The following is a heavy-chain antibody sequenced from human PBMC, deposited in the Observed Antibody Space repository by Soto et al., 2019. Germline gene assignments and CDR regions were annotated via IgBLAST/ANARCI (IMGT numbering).Heavy chain of an antibody. Sequence: QVQLQESGPGLVKPSQTLSLTCTVSAGSISRGGYYWSWIRQHPGNGLECIGYIYYNGSTYYTPSIKSRVTISVDTSNTQFSLKLSSVTSAATAVYFCARVKKYWDRSGNGFVTWGQGTRVTVSS. CDR1: AGSISRGGYY. J-gene: IGHJ5*02. D-gene: IGHD3-22*01. V-gene: IGHV4-31*03. CDR2: IYYNGST. CDR3: ARVKKYWDRSGNGFVT.